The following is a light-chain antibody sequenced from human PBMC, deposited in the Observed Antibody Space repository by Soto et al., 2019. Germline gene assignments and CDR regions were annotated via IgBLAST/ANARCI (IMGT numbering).Light chain of an antibody. Sequence: DVVMTQSPLSLPVTFGQPASISCRSSQSLVHSDGNTYLNWFHQRPGQSPRRLIYKISNRDSGVPARFSGSGAGTDFTLKISRVEAEDVVGVYFCVQATYWPYTFGQGTKLDIK. CDR1: QSLVHSDGNTY. J-gene: IGKJ2*01. CDR2: KIS. V-gene: IGKV2-30*02. CDR3: VQATYWPYT.